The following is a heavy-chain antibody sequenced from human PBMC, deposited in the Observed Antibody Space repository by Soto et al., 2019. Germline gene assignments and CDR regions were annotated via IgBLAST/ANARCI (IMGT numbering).Heavy chain of an antibody. D-gene: IGHD4-17*01. CDR3: SKNHYEVPTGFDY. J-gene: IGHJ4*02. Sequence: GXSLRLSCVASGFTFSSSALSWVRQAPGKGLEWVSVITAAGGNAWYAGSVKGRFTISRDNSINTLYLQMNSLRAEDTAIYYCSKNHYEVPTGFDYWCRGNLVTLSS. CDR2: ITAAGGNA. V-gene: IGHV3-23*01. CDR1: GFTFSSSA.